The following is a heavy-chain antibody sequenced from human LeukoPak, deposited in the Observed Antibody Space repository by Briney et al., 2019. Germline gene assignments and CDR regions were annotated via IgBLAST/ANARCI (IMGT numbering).Heavy chain of an antibody. CDR1: GYTFTSYD. CDR2: MNPNSGNT. V-gene: IGHV1-8*01. Sequence: ASVKVSYKASGYTFTSYDINWVRQATGQGLEWMGWMNPNSGNTGYAQKFQGRVTMTRNTSISTAYMELSSLRSEDTAVYYCARGTVTRFLNYYYYYYMDVWGKGTTVTVSS. CDR3: ARGTVTRFLNYYYYYYMDV. D-gene: IGHD4-11*01. J-gene: IGHJ6*03.